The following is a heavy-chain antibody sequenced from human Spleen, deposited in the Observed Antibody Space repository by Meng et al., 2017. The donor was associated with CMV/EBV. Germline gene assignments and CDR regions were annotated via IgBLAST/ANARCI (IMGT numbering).Heavy chain of an antibody. Sequence: GGSLRLSCAASGFTFSSYSMNWVRQAPGKGLEWVSSISSSSSYIYYADSVKGRFTITRDNAKNSLFLQMNSLRAEDTAVYYCARDSRFPAARLTSDYWGQGTLVTVSS. D-gene: IGHD6-6*01. CDR1: GFTFSSYS. V-gene: IGHV3-21*01. CDR3: ARDSRFPAARLTSDY. CDR2: ISSSSSYI. J-gene: IGHJ4*02.